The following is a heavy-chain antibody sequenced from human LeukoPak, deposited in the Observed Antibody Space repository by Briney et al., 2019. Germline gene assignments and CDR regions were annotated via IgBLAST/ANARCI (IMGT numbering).Heavy chain of an antibody. J-gene: IGHJ6*02. D-gene: IGHD3-3*01. V-gene: IGHV1-2*06. CDR3: ARGLLRFFYGMDV. CDR2: INPNSGGT. Sequence: ASVKVSCKASGYTLTGYYMHWVRQAPGQGLEWMGRINPNSGGTNYAQKFQGRVTMTRDTSISTAYMELSRLRSDDAAVYYCARGLLRFFYGMDVWGQGTTVTVSS. CDR1: GYTLTGYY.